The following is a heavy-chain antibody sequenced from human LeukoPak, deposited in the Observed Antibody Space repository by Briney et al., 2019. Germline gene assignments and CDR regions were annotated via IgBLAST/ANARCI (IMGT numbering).Heavy chain of an antibody. CDR1: GFTFVRHW. V-gene: IGHV3-7*01. CDR3: ARRYMATSAEDFAY. CDR2: INQDGSEI. Sequence: PGGSLRLSCVASGFTFVRHWRTWVRQAPGKGLEWVANINQDGSEIDYVDSVKCRFTSSRDNAKNSLYLQMDSLRGEDAAVYYCARRYMATSAEDFAYWGQGTLVTVSP. D-gene: IGHD5-24*01. J-gene: IGHJ4*02.